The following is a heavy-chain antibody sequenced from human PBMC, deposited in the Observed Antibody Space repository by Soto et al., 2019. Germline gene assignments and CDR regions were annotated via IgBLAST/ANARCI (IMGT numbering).Heavy chain of an antibody. CDR2: ISYTGVT. D-gene: IGHD5-12*01. CDR3: ARGSIVATMGDAFDV. Sequence: QVQLQESGPGLVKPSQTLSLSCTVSGGSITSGGYYWSWIRQYPGQGLKWIGYISYTGVTHYNPSLKSRVTISVDTSENQFSLRLTSVTAPDTAGYYCARGSIVATMGDAFDVWGQGTMVTVSS. V-gene: IGHV4-31*03. J-gene: IGHJ3*01. CDR1: GGSITSGGYY.